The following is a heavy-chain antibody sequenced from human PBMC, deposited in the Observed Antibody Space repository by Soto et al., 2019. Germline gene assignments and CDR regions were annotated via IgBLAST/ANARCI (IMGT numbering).Heavy chain of an antibody. CDR2: FYYTGSI. V-gene: IGHV4-61*01. Sequence: QVQLQESGPGLVKPSETLSLTCTVSGGSVSSGNYYWSWIRQPPGEGLEWIGYFYYTGSINYNPSLKSRVTISIDASKNQFSLRLSSVPAADTAVYYCARSMLYSDGSNYSPFDYWGQGTLVTVSS. D-gene: IGHD3-22*01. J-gene: IGHJ4*02. CDR3: ARSMLYSDGSNYSPFDY. CDR1: GGSVSSGNYY.